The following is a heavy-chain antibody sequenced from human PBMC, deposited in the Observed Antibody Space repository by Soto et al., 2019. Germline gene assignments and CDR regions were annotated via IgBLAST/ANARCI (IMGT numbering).Heavy chain of an antibody. CDR1: GYTLTELS. J-gene: IGHJ4*02. V-gene: IGHV1-24*01. D-gene: IGHD2-15*01. CDR3: ATGEYCSGGSCYLGVFDY. CDR2: FDPEDGET. Sequence: ASVKVSCKVSGYTLTELSMHWVRQAPGKGLEWMGGFDPEDGETIYAQKFQGRVTMTEDTSTDTAYMELSSLRSEDTAVYYCATGEYCSGGSCYLGVFDYWGQGTLVTVSS.